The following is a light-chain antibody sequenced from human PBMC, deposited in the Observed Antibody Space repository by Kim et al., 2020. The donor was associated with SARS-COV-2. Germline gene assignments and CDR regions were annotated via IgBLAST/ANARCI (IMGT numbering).Light chain of an antibody. CDR1: SSNIGSKT. J-gene: IGLJ2*01. V-gene: IGLV1-44*01. CDR2: STN. Sequence: ELTQPPAASGTPGQRVTISCSGSSSNIGSKTVNWYQQLPGAAPKLLIYSTNQRPAGVPDRFSGSKSGTSAYLAISGLQSEDEADYYCAAWDDSLNGLFGGGTQLTVL. CDR3: AAWDDSLNGL.